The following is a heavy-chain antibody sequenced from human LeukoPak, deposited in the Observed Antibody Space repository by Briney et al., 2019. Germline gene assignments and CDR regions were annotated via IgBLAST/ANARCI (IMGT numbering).Heavy chain of an antibody. CDR2: INHSGST. CDR3: AREFTSSYSSYFDY. D-gene: IGHD2-21*01. V-gene: IGHV4-34*01. Sequence: PSETLSLTCAVYGGSFSGYYWSWIRQPPGKGLEWIGEINHSGSTNYNPSLKTRVTISVDTSKNQFSLKLSSVTAADTAVYYCAREFTSSYSSYFDYWGQGTLVTVSS. J-gene: IGHJ4*02. CDR1: GGSFSGYY.